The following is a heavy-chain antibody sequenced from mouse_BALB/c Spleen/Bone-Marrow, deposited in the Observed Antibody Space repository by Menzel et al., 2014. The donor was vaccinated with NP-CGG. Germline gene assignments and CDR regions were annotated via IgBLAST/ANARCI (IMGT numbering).Heavy chain of an antibody. Sequence: VQLQQSGAELVKPGASVKLSCTASGFNIKDTYMHWVKQRPEQGLEWIGRIVPANGNTKYDPKFQGKATITADTSSNTAYLQLSSLTSEDTAVYYCARERDYDYAYAMDYWGQGTSVTVSS. V-gene: IGHV14-3*02. D-gene: IGHD2-4*01. CDR2: IVPANGNT. CDR3: ARERDYDYAYAMDY. CDR1: GFNIKDTY. J-gene: IGHJ4*01.